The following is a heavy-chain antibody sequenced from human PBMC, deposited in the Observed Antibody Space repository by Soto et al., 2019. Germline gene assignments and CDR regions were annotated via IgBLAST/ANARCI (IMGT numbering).Heavy chain of an antibody. CDR3: AATEWFGELLFDY. Sequence: GGSPRLSCAASGFTFSSYAMHWVRQAPGKGLEWVAVISYDGSNKYYADSVKGRFTISRDNSKNTLYLQMNSLRAEDTAVYYCAATEWFGELLFDYWGQGTLVTVSS. CDR1: GFTFSSYA. V-gene: IGHV3-30*04. CDR2: ISYDGSNK. D-gene: IGHD3-10*01. J-gene: IGHJ4*02.